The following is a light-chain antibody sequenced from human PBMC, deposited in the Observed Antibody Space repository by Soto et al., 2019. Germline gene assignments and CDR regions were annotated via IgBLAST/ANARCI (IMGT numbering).Light chain of an antibody. Sequence: DIPMTQSPSSVSASIGDRVTVTCRASQGISTWVTWYQQKPGKAPKLLIYAASILQSGVPSRFSGNGSGTEFTLTISSLQPEDFATYYCLQANTFPRTFGGGTKVEIK. J-gene: IGKJ4*01. CDR2: AAS. V-gene: IGKV1-12*01. CDR3: LQANTFPRT. CDR1: QGISTW.